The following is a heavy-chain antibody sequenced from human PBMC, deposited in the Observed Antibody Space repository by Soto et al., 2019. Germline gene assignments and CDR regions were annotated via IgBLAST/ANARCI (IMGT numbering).Heavy chain of an antibody. Sequence: SVKVSCKASGGTSSSYGISWVRQAPGQGPEWMGGIIPIFGTPTYAQKFQGRVTMTADKSTSTGYMELSSLRSEDTAVYYCARDRNNGRDYAAHFQYWGQGTLVTVSS. CDR2: IIPIFGTP. CDR1: GGTSSSYG. J-gene: IGHJ1*01. D-gene: IGHD2-8*01. CDR3: ARDRNNGRDYAAHFQY. V-gene: IGHV1-69*06.